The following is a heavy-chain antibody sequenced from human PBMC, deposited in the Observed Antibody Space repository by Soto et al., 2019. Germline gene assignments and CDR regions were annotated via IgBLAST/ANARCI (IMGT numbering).Heavy chain of an antibody. D-gene: IGHD2-15*01. Sequence: QVQLVQSGAEVKKPGSSVKVYCKAPGGTFSSYAISWVRQAPGQGLEWMGGIIPIFGTAKYAQKFQGRVTITADESTSTGYMELSSLRSEDTAVYYCARSQGGSSSLDIYYYYYYGMDVWGQGTTVTVSS. CDR2: IIPIFGTA. J-gene: IGHJ6*02. CDR1: GGTFSSYA. V-gene: IGHV1-69*01. CDR3: ARSQGGSSSLDIYYYYYYGMDV.